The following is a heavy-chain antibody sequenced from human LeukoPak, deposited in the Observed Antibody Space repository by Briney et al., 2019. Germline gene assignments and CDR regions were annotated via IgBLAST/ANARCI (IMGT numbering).Heavy chain of an antibody. CDR2: INPNSGGT. D-gene: IGHD2-15*01. CDR1: GYTFAGYY. J-gene: IGHJ4*02. V-gene: IGHV1-2*06. CDR3: ARVPHQSGCSFYFDY. Sequence: ASVKVSCKASGYTFAGYYMHWVRQAPGQGLEWMGRINPNSGGTNYAQKFQGRVTMTRDTSISTAYMELSRLRSDDTAVYYCARVPHQSGCSFYFDYWGQGTLVTVSS.